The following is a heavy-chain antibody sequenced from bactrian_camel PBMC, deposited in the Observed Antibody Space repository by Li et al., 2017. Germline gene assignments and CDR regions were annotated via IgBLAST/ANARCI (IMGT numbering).Heavy chain of an antibody. Sequence: QVQLVESGGGSVQVGGSLTLSCVASGDTIGRYCVGWFRRTPDREREGVAGIESDGSTSYADSGKGRFTISQDSAKNTLYLQMNSLRPEDTAMYYCAAVLRGYCVTSLRSIAYNYWGQGTQVTVS. D-gene: IGHD2*01. V-gene: IGHV3S55*01. J-gene: IGHJ4*01. CDR3: AAVLRGYCVTSLRSIAYNY. CDR1: GDTIGRYC. CDR2: IESDGST.